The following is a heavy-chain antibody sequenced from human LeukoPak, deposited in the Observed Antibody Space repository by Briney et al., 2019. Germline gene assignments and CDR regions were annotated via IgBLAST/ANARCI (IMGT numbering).Heavy chain of an antibody. V-gene: IGHV3-7*04. CDR2: INQDGSEK. Sequence: GGSLRLSCAASGFTFSSYWMSWVRQAPGKGLQWVANINQDGSEKYYVDSVKGRFTISRDNAKNSLNLQMSSLRAEDTAVYYCARDPYSNFFGAFDIWGQGTMVTVSS. D-gene: IGHD6-13*01. CDR3: ARDPYSNFFGAFDI. CDR1: GFTFSSYW. J-gene: IGHJ3*02.